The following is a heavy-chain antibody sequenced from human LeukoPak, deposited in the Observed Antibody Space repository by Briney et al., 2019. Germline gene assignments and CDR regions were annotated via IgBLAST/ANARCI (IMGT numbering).Heavy chain of an antibody. V-gene: IGHV4-31*03. J-gene: IGHJ4*02. CDR1: GGSISSGGYY. Sequence: PSETLSLTCTVSGGSISSGGYYWSWIRQHPGKGLEWIGYIYYSGSTYYNPSLKSRVTISVDTSKNQFSLKLSSVTAADTAVYYCAREVVLVRGVINDWGQGTLVTVSS. D-gene: IGHD3-10*01. CDR3: AREVVLVRGVIND. CDR2: IYYSGST.